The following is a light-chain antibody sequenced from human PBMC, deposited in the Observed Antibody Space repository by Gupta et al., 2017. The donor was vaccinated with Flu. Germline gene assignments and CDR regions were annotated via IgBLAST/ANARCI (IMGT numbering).Light chain of an antibody. J-gene: IGKJ1*01. CDR1: QSISEW. CDR3: QQYNSFPWT. V-gene: IGKV1-5*03. Sequence: MQIPQSPSLLSASVGDRVTITCRASQSISEWLAWYQQKPGKAPKLLIYKASSLESGVPSRFSGSGSGTEFTLTISSLQPDDFATYYCQQYNSFPWTFGQGTKVEIK. CDR2: KAS.